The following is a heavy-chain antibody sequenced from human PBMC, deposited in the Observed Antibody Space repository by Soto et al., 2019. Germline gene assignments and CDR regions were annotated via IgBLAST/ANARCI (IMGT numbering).Heavy chain of an antibody. Sequence: GGSLRLSCAASGFSFDDYAMHWVRQGPGQGLEWVSGISWNSVSKDYADSVKGRFTISRDNAKNSLYLQMNSLRAEDTAFYYCTKGPVVVTTTGYFDDWGQGTLVTVSS. D-gene: IGHD2-15*01. J-gene: IGHJ4*02. CDR2: ISWNSVSK. CDR1: GFSFDDYA. CDR3: TKGPVVVTTTGYFDD. V-gene: IGHV3-9*01.